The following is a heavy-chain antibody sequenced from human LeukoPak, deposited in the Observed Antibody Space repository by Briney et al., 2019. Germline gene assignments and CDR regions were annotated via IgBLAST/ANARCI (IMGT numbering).Heavy chain of an antibody. CDR1: GITLSNYG. CDR3: AKRGVVIRVILGGFHKEAYYFDS. Sequence: GGSLRLSSAVSGITLSNYGRSWVRQAPGKGLEWVAGISDSGGRTNYVDSVKGRFTISRDNPKNTLYLQMTSLRAEDTAVYFCAKRGVVIRVILGGFHKEAYYFDSWGQGALVTVSS. CDR2: ISDSGGRT. D-gene: IGHD3-22*01. J-gene: IGHJ4*02. V-gene: IGHV3-23*01.